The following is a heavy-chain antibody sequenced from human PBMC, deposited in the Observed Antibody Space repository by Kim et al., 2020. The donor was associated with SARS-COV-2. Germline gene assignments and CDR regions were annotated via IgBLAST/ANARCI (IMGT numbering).Heavy chain of an antibody. J-gene: IGHJ6*02. CDR2: IIPIFGTA. D-gene: IGHD3-10*01. V-gene: IGHV1-69*13. CDR3: ARGDLWFGELLSSYYYYYYGMDV. CDR1: GGTFSSYA. Sequence: SVKVSCKASGGTFSSYAISWVRQAPGQGLEWMGGIIPIFGTANYAQKFQGRVTITADESTSTAYMELSSLRSEDTAVYYCARGDLWFGELLSSYYYYYYGMDVWGQGTTVTVSS.